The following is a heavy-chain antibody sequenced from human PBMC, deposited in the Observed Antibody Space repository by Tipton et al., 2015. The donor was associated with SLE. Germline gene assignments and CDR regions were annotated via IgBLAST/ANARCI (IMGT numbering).Heavy chain of an antibody. CDR2: ISYDGSNK. J-gene: IGHJ4*02. CDR3: ARDGIAAAGTGEDYFDY. Sequence: RSLRLSCAASGFTFSSYAMHWVRQAPGKGLEWVAVISYDGSNKYYADSVKGRFTISRDNSKNTLYLQMNSLRAEDTAVYYCARDGIAAAGTGEDYFDYWGQGTLVTVSS. D-gene: IGHD6-13*01. CDR1: GFTFSSYA. V-gene: IGHV3-30*04.